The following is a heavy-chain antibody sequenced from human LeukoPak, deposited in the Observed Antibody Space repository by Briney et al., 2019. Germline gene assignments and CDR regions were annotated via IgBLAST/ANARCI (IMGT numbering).Heavy chain of an antibody. CDR1: GFTFSSYG. CDR2: IRYDGSNK. V-gene: IGHV3-30*02. CDR3: AKDEGQWLVKGRYHFDY. D-gene: IGHD6-19*01. J-gene: IGHJ4*02. Sequence: RPGGSLRLSCAASGFTFSSYGMHWVRQAPGKGLEWVAFIRYDGSNKYYADSVKGRFTISRDNSKNTLYLQMNSLRAEDTAVYYCAKDEGQWLVKGRYHFDYWGQGTLVTVSS.